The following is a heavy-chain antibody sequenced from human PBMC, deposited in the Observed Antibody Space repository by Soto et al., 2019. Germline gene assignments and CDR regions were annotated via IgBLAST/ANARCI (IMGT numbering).Heavy chain of an antibody. CDR2: SSIGGRET. D-gene: IGHD1-20*01. V-gene: IGHV3-74*01. Sequence: GGSLRLSCEASGLNVSSSWGHWFHKAQGKGLVWVARSSIGGRETYFADAVKGRFTTSRDNARNTLYLQMDSLGAEDTAVYFCVRGYTVDGNFDYWGQGTLVTVS. J-gene: IGHJ4*02. CDR3: VRGYTVDGNFDY. CDR1: GLNVSSSW.